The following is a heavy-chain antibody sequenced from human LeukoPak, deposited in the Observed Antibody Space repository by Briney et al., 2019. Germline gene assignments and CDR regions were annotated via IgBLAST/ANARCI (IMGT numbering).Heavy chain of an antibody. D-gene: IGHD3-10*01. CDR2: IYYSGST. CDR1: GGSVSSGSYY. V-gene: IGHV4-61*01. Sequence: PSETLSLTCTVSGGSVSSGSYYWSWIRQPPGKGLEWIGYIYYSGSTNYNPSLKSRVTISVDTSKNQFSLKLSSVNAADTAVYYCARDGYYGSGSYSVYYFDYWGQGTLVTVSS. CDR3: ARDGYYGSGSYSVYYFDY. J-gene: IGHJ4*02.